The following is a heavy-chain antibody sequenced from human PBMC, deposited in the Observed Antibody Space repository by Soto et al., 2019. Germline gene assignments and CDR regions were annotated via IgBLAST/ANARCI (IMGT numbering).Heavy chain of an antibody. CDR2: VYNSGST. D-gene: IGHD6-13*01. J-gene: IGHJ4*02. CDR3: ARYRREAVAGYTLDN. V-gene: IGHV4-59*01. CDR1: GGSISSNY. Sequence: SETLSLTCSVSGGSISSNYWTWIRQPPGKGLEWIGYVYNSGSTNYNPSLKSRVTISEDTSKSQFSLKVNSMTAADTAVYYCARYRREAVAGYTLDNWGKGILVTVSS.